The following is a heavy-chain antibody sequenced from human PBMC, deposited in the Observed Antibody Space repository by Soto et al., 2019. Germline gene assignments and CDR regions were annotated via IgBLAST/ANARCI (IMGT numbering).Heavy chain of an antibody. CDR2: IYFSGST. V-gene: IGHV4-39*01. CDR1: GGSISRSSYY. D-gene: IGHD4-17*01. Sequence: SETLSLTCTVSGGSISRSSYYWGWIRQPPGKGLEWIGSIYFSGSTYYNPSLNSRVTISVDTSENQFSLKLSSVTAADTAVYFCARHDLVDYGDYKNRSDYWGQGTLVTVSS. CDR3: ARHDLVDYGDYKNRSDY. J-gene: IGHJ4*02.